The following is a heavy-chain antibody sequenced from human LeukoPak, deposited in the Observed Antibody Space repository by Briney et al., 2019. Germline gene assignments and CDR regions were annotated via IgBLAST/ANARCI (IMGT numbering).Heavy chain of an antibody. CDR3: AKDVVGQQWPENY. J-gene: IGHJ4*02. CDR1: GFTFSSYG. V-gene: IGHV3-30*02. Sequence: PGGSLRLSCAASGFTFSSYGMHWVRQAPGKGLEWVAFIRYDGSNKYYADSVKGRFTISRDNSKNTLYLQMNSLRAEDTAVYFCAKDVVGQQWPENYWGQGTLVTVSS. D-gene: IGHD2-21*01. CDR2: IRYDGSNK.